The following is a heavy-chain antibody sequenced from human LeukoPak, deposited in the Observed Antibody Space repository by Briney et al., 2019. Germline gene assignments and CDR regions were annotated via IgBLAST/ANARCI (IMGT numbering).Heavy chain of an antibody. CDR1: GFTFSSYE. Sequence: GGSLRLSCAASGFTFSSYEMHWVRQAPGKGLEWVSYISSSGSNIYYADSVKGRFTMSRDNAKNSLYLQMDSLRAEDTAVYYCARVATGYSRAYSDFWGQGTLVTVSS. CDR2: ISSSGSNI. D-gene: IGHD2-15*01. J-gene: IGHJ4*02. CDR3: ARVATGYSRAYSDF. V-gene: IGHV3-48*03.